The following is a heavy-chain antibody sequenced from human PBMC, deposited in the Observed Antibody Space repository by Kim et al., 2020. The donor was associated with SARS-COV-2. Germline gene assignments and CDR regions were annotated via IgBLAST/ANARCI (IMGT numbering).Heavy chain of an antibody. CDR2: INQGGTEK. D-gene: IGHD4-17*01. Sequence: GGSLRLSCAASGFTFSTYWMTWVHQAPGKGLEWVANINQGGTEKYYVDSVKGRFTISRDNAKNSLFLDVNSLRVEDTAVYYCARTHYGDYVWGQGTLVTVSS. J-gene: IGHJ4*02. CDR3: ARTHYGDYV. V-gene: IGHV3-7*01. CDR1: GFTFSTYW.